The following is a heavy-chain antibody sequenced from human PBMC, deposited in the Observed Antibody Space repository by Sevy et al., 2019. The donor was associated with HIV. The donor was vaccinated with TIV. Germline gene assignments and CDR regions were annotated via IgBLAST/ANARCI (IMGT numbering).Heavy chain of an antibody. CDR1: GYTFTGSY. D-gene: IGHD3-16*01. Sequence: ASVKVSCKASGYTFTGSYIHWVRQAPGQGLEWMGRIKPNTGGTDYAQRFQGRITLTRDTSISTAYMELSSLRSDDTAVYYCAGGGGQGGGYYYYYFGLDVWGQGTTVTVSS. V-gene: IGHV1-2*06. CDR2: IKPNTGGT. CDR3: AGGGGQGGGYYYYYFGLDV. J-gene: IGHJ6*02.